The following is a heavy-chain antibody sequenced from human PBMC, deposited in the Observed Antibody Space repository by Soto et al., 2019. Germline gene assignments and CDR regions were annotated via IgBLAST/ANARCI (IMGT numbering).Heavy chain of an antibody. CDR3: ARGNHRWLQLWYFDL. Sequence: QVQLVQSGAEVKKPGPSVTVSCKASGGTFSSYTISWVRQAPGQGLEWMGGIIPIFGTANYAQKFQGRVTITADESTSTAYMELRSLRSEDTAVYYCARGNHRWLQLWYFDLWGRGTLVTVSS. J-gene: IGHJ2*01. CDR2: IIPIFGTA. V-gene: IGHV1-69*12. D-gene: IGHD5-12*01. CDR1: GGTFSSYT.